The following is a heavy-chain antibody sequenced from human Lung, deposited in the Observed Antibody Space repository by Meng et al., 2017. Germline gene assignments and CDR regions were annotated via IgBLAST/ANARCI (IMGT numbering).Heavy chain of an antibody. V-gene: IGHV3-21*01. Sequence: EVRLVESGGGLVTPRGPWRLSCSASGFTFSNYSMNWVRQAPGKGLEWVSSISSDSRYIFYADSVKGRFTISRDNAKNSLYLQMHSLRPEDTAVFYCARFETVGVATGDFWGQGTLVTVSS. CDR2: ISSDSRYI. CDR3: ARFETVGVATGDF. CDR1: GFTFSNYS. D-gene: IGHD2-15*01. J-gene: IGHJ4*02.